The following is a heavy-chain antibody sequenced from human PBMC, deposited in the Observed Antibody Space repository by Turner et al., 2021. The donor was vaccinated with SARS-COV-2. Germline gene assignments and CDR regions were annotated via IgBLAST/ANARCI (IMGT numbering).Heavy chain of an antibody. Sequence: EVQLVESGGGLVTPGGSLRLSCAASGFTFSSYDMNWVRQAPVKWLEWFSSITTGSNYIYYVRSVKGRFTVSRDNAKDLLFLQMNSLRGEDTGVYYCARSGAAALLRYNWFESWGQGTPVTVSS. CDR2: ITTGSNYI. CDR1: GFTFSSYD. J-gene: IGHJ5*01. D-gene: IGHD2-2*01. CDR3: ARSGAAALLRYNWFES. V-gene: IGHV3-21*01.